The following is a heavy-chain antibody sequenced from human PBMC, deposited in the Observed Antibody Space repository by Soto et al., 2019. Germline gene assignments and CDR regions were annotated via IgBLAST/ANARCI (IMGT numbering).Heavy chain of an antibody. J-gene: IGHJ6*04. CDR2: IWYDGSNK. CDR1: RFTFSSYG. CDR3: ARAPDIAARPPVDV. Sequence: SLRISCAASRFTFSSYGVHGVLQTPCKGLELVAVIWYDGSNKYYADSVKGRFTISRDNSKNTLYLQMNSLRAEDTAVYYCARAPDIAARPPVDVWGKGTTVTVSS. V-gene: IGHV3-33*01. D-gene: IGHD6-6*01.